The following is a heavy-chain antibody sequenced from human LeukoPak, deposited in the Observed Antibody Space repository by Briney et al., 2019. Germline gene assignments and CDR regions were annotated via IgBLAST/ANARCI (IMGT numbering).Heavy chain of an antibody. CDR3: ARITFVVEGYGMDV. V-gene: IGHV4-39*07. D-gene: IGHD3-16*01. J-gene: IGHJ6*02. Sequence: SETLSLTCTVSGGSISSGGFYWGWIRQPTGKGLEWIGSIYYSGSTCYNPSLKSRVTISVDTSKNQFSLKLSSVTAADTAVYYCARITFVVEGYGMDVWGQRTTVTVPS. CDR2: IYYSGST. CDR1: GGSISSGGFY.